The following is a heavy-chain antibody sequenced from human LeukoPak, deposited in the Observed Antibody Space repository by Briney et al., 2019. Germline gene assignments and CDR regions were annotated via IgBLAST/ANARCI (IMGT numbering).Heavy chain of an antibody. Sequence: SETLSLTCTVSGYSISSGYYWGWIRQPPGKGLEWIGSIYHSGSTYYNPSLKSRVTISVDTSKNQFSLKLSSVTAADTAVYYCARDLACSGGSCSVNNWFDPWGQGTLVTVSS. CDR3: ARDLACSGGSCSVNNWFDP. J-gene: IGHJ5*02. CDR2: IYHSGST. CDR1: GYSISSGYY. V-gene: IGHV4-38-2*02. D-gene: IGHD2-15*01.